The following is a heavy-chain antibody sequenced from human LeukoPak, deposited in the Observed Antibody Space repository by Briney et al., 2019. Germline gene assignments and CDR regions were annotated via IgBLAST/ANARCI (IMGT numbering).Heavy chain of an antibody. D-gene: IGHD2-2*01. CDR3: ARDRGNDIVVVPAAIPSPWNWFDP. CDR1: GYSFTDYY. V-gene: IGHV1-2*02. J-gene: IGHJ5*02. CDR2: INPNSGGT. Sequence: ASVKVSCKASGYSFTDYYMHWVRQAPGQGLEWMGWINPNSGGTNYAQKFQGRVTMTRDTSISTAYMELSRLRSDDTAVYYCARDRGNDIVVVPAAIPSPWNWFDPWGQGTLVTVSS.